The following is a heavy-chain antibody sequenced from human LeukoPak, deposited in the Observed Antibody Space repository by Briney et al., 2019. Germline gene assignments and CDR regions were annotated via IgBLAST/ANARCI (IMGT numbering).Heavy chain of an antibody. CDR3: ARGGTEAGSGDY. V-gene: IGHV1-2*06. J-gene: IGHJ4*02. CDR1: GYTFTGYY. Sequence: ASVKVSCKASGYTFTGYYMHWVRQAPGQGLEWMGRINPNSGGTNYAQKFQGRVTMTRDTSISTAHMELSRLRSDDTAMYYCARGGTEAGSGDYWGQGTLVTVSS. D-gene: IGHD3-10*01. CDR2: INPNSGGT.